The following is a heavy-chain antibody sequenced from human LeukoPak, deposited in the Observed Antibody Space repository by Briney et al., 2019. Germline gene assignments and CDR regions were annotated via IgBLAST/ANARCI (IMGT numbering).Heavy chain of an antibody. J-gene: IGHJ6*03. CDR2: INPNSGGT. CDR3: ARFSSGWYGGDYYYMDV. V-gene: IGHV1-2*06. CDR1: GYTFTGYY. Sequence: ASVKVSCKASGYTFTGYYMHWVRQAPGQGLEWMGRINPNSGGTNYAQKFPGRVTMTRDTSISTAYMELSRLRSDDTAVYYCARFSSGWYGGDYYYMDVWGKGTTVTVSS. D-gene: IGHD6-19*01.